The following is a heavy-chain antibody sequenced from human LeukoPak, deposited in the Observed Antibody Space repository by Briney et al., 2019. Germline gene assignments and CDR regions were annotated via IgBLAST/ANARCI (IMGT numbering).Heavy chain of an antibody. J-gene: IGHJ5*02. CDR2: INHSGST. V-gene: IGHV4-34*01. D-gene: IGHD6-13*01. CDR1: GGSFSGYY. CDR3: AGRRSSWYR. Sequence: SETLSLTCAVYGGSFSGYYWSWIRQPPGKEREWIGEINHSGSTNYNKSLKSRVTISVDTSKNQFSLKLSSVTAADTAVYYCAGRRSSWYRWGQGTLVTVSS.